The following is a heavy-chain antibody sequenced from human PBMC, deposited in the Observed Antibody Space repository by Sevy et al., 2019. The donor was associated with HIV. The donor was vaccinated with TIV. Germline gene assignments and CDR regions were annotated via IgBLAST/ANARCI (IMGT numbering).Heavy chain of an antibody. CDR2: LYTSGST. CDR1: AGSSSSYY. V-gene: IGHV4-4*07. CDR3: ARGPAGIVVGAHYDY. Sequence: SETLSLTCSVSAGSSSSYYWSWIRQPAGKGLEWIGRLYTSGSTKYNPSLKSRVTMSVDTSKAQFSLKLRSVSAADTAVYYCARGPAGIVVGAHYDYWGQGIPVTVSS. J-gene: IGHJ4*02. D-gene: IGHD6-19*01.